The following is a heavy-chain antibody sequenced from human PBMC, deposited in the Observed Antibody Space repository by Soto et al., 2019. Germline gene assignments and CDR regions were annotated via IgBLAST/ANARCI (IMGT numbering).Heavy chain of an antibody. V-gene: IGHV3-30*18. CDR3: AKDLGTYYDFWSGYYFDY. D-gene: IGHD3-3*01. J-gene: IGHJ4*02. Sequence: GGSLRLSCAASGFTFSNYDMHWVRQAPGKGLEWVAVISYDGSNKYYADSVKGRFTISRDNSKNTLSLQMSSLRAADTAVYYCAKDLGTYYDFWSGYYFDYWGQGTLVTVSS. CDR2: ISYDGSNK. CDR1: GFTFSNYD.